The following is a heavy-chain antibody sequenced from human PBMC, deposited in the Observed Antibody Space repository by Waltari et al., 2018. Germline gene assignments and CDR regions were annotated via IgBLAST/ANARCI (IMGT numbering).Heavy chain of an antibody. D-gene: IGHD6-6*01. Sequence: QVQLVQSGAEVKKPGSSVKVSCKASGGTLSSYPISWLRQAPGQGLEWMGRIITFRDRTNYAQKFQDRVTITADKSTNTAYMELRRLTSDDTAVYYCARPTGDATSSSNWFDPWGQGTLVTVSS. J-gene: IGHJ5*02. V-gene: IGHV1-69*04. CDR2: IITFRDRT. CDR3: ARPTGDATSSSNWFDP. CDR1: GGTLSSYP.